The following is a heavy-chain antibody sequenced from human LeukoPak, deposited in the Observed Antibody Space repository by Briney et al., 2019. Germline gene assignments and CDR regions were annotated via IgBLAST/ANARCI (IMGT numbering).Heavy chain of an antibody. CDR1: GFSFDDYA. J-gene: IGHJ6*02. Sequence: GGSLRLSCAASGFSFDDYAMHWARQVPGKGLEWVSGISWNSGSIGYADSVKGRFTISRDNAKNSLFLQMNSLRAEDMALYYCAKGPPPYSSGWFYYYYGMDVWGQGTTATVSS. D-gene: IGHD6-19*01. CDR3: AKGPPPYSSGWFYYYYGMDV. V-gene: IGHV3-9*03. CDR2: ISWNSGSI.